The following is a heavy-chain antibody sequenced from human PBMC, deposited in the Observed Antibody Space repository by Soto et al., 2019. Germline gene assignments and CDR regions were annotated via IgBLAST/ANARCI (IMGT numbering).Heavy chain of an antibody. CDR1: GGSISSYY. V-gene: IGHV4-59*01. CDR3: ARGKDSGWYRTFDY. J-gene: IGHJ4*02. D-gene: IGHD6-19*01. Sequence: SETLSLTCTVSGGSISSYYWNWLRQPPGKGLEWIGYVYYSGSTNYNPSLKSRVTISVDTSKDEFSLLLSSVTAADTAVYYCARGKDSGWYRTFDYWGQGALVTVSS. CDR2: VYYSGST.